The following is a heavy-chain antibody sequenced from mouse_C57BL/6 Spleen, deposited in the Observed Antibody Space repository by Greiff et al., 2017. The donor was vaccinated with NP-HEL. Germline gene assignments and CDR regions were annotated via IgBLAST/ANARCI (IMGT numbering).Heavy chain of an antibody. J-gene: IGHJ1*03. CDR1: GYTFTDYN. Sequence: EVQLQQSGPELVKPGASVKIPCKASGYTFTDYNMDWVKQSHGKSLEWIGDINPNNGGTIYNQKFKGKATLTVDKSSSTAYMELRSLTSEDTAVYYCARDYSNRWYFDVWGTGTTVTVSS. CDR3: ARDYSNRWYFDV. V-gene: IGHV1-18*01. D-gene: IGHD2-5*01. CDR2: INPNNGGT.